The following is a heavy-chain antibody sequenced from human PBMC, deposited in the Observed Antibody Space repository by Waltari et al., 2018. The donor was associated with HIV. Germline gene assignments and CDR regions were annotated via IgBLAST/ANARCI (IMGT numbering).Heavy chain of an antibody. CDR3: AGVEYSTSGPGY. CDR1: GGSISSYF. D-gene: IGHD6-6*01. V-gene: IGHV4-59*01. Sequence: QVQLQESGPGLVKPSETLSLTCTDSGGSISSYFWSWIRQPPGKGLVWIGYIYYTGNTNYNPSLKSRVTISVDTSKNQFSLKLTSLTAADTAVYYCAGVEYSTSGPGYWGQGTLVTVSS. J-gene: IGHJ4*02. CDR2: IYYTGNT.